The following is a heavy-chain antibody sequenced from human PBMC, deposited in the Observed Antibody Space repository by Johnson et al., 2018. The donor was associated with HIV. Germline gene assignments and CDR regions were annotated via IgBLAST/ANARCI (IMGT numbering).Heavy chain of an antibody. CDR1: GFTVSSNY. Sequence: VQLVESGGGLIQPGGSLRLSCAASGFTVSSNYMSWVRQAPGKGLEWVSVIYSGGSTYYADSVKGRFTLSRDSSKNTLYLQMNSLRAEDTALYYCAKDHDYYDSSGSILGAFDIWGQGTMVTVSS. D-gene: IGHD3-22*01. V-gene: IGHV3-53*01. CDR2: IYSGGST. CDR3: AKDHDYYDSSGSILGAFDI. J-gene: IGHJ3*02.